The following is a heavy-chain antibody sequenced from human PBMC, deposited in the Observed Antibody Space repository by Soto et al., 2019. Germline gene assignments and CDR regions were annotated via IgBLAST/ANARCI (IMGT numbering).Heavy chain of an antibody. J-gene: IGHJ4*02. CDR2: ISGSGGST. CDR1: GFTFSSYA. V-gene: IGHV3-23*01. Sequence: PGGSLRLSCAASGFTFSSYAMSWVRQAPGKGLEWVSGISGSGGSTYYADSVKGRFTISRDNSKNTLYLQMSSLRAEDTALYYCAKEPISGGFWGELPGPALDYWGQGTPVTVSS. D-gene: IGHD3-10*01. CDR3: AKEPISGGFWGELPGPALDY.